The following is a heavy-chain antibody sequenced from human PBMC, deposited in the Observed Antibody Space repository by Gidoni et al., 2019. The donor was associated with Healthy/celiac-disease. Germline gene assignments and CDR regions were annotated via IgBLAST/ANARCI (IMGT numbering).Heavy chain of an antibody. CDR3: ARGFGDSGSYYAFDI. Sequence: VQLVESGGGLVKPGGSLRLSCAASGFPFSSYSMNWVRQAPGKGLEWVSSMCSSSSYIYYADSVKGRFTISRDNAKNSLYLQMNSLGAEDTAVYYCARGFGDSGSYYAFDIWGQGTMVTVSS. D-gene: IGHD1-26*01. CDR1: GFPFSSYS. J-gene: IGHJ3*02. CDR2: MCSSSSYI. V-gene: IGHV3-21*01.